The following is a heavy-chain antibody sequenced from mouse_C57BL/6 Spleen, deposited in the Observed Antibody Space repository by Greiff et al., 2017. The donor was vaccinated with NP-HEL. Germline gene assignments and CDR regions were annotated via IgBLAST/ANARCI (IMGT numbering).Heavy chain of an antibody. Sequence: EVKVVESGGGLVQPGGSLSLSCAASGFTFTDYYMSWVRQPPGKALEWLGFIRNKANGYTTEYSASGKGRFTISRDHSQSILYLQMNALRAEDSATYYCARYGYGSRRDYYAMDYWGQGTSVTVSS. D-gene: IGHD1-1*01. V-gene: IGHV7-3*01. CDR3: ARYGYGSRRDYYAMDY. J-gene: IGHJ4*01. CDR1: GFTFTDYY. CDR2: IRNKANGYTT.